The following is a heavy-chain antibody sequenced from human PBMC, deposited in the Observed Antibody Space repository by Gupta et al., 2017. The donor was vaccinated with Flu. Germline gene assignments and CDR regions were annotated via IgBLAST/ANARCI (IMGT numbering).Heavy chain of an antibody. V-gene: IGHV1-3*01. CDR1: GYTFTNYA. CDR2: INAGNGDT. J-gene: IGHJ4*02. D-gene: IGHD6-19*01. CDR3: APSAVTVREFYFDY. Sequence: QVQLVQSGAEVKKPGASVKVSCQASGYTFTNYAMHWVRQAPGQRLEWMGWINAGNGDTKYSQKFQGRVTITRDTSASTAYMELSSLRSEDTAVYFCAPSAVTVREFYFDYWGQGTLVTVSS.